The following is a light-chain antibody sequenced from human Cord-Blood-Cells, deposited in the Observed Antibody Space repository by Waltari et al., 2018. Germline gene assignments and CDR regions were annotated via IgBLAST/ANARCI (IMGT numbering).Light chain of an antibody. CDR1: SSDVGGYNS. J-gene: IGLJ2*01. CDR2: DVS. CDR3: SSYTSSSTVV. V-gene: IGLV2-14*01. Sequence: SALTQPASVSGSPGQSITIPCTGTSSDVGGYNSFSWYQQHPGKALKLMIFDVSIRPSGVSNRCSGSKSGNTAALTISGLQAEDEADYYCSSYTSSSTVVFGGGTKLTVL.